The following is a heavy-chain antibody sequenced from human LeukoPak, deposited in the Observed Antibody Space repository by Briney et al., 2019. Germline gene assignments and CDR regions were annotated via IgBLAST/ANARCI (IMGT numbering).Heavy chain of an antibody. D-gene: IGHD2-2*01. V-gene: IGHV1-18*01. CDR1: GYTFTIYG. CDR3: ARDYCSSTSCSFLSWFDP. CDR2: ISAYNGNT. Sequence: ASVKVSSKASGYTFTIYGISSGRQAPGQRLEWMGWISAYNGNTNYAQKLQGRVIMTTDTSTSTACMELRSLRSDDTAVYYCARDYCSSTSCSFLSWFDPWGQGTLVTVSS. J-gene: IGHJ5*02.